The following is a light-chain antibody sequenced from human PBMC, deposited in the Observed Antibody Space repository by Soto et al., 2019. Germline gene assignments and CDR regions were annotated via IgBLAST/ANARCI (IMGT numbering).Light chain of an antibody. CDR1: QSITSY. V-gene: IGKV1-9*01. J-gene: IGKJ4*01. CDR2: GAS. CDR3: QQSRVYPST. Sequence: IQMKQSPSSLSASVGDRVTISCRASQSITSYLAWYQQKPGKAPNLLIYGASTLQSGVPSRFSGSGSGTDFTLTISSLQAEDFASYYCQQSRVYPSTFGGGTKVDI.